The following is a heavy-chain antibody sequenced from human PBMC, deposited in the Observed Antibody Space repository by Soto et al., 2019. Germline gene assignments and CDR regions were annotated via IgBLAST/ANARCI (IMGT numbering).Heavy chain of an antibody. J-gene: IGHJ5*02. CDR2: IYYTGNT. D-gene: IGHD1-7*01. V-gene: IGHV4-59*01. CDR1: GGSIVDYY. CDR3: ARDVNRWELRGFFDP. Sequence: PWETLSLTCSVSGGSIVDYYWSWIRQPPGKGLEWIGFIYYTGNTRYNPSLGRRVTISLDTSKNQFSLKLTSATAADTAFYYCARDVNRWELRGFFDPWGRGALVTVSS.